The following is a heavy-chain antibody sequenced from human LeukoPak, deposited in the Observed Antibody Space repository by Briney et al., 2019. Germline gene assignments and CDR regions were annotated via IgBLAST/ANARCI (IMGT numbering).Heavy chain of an antibody. D-gene: IGHD3-10*01. J-gene: IGHJ3*02. V-gene: IGHV3-21*01. CDR3: ARDRGFPLYDAFDI. CDR2: ISSSSSYI. CDR1: GFTFSSYS. Sequence: GGSLRLSCAASGFTFSSYSMNWVRQAPGKGLEWVSSISSSSSYIYYADSVKGRFTISRDNAKNSLYLQMNSLRAEDTAVYYCARDRGFPLYDAFDIWGQGTMVTVSS.